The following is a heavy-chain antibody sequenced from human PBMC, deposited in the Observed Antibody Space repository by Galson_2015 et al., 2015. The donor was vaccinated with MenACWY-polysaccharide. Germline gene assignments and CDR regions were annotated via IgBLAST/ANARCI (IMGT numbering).Heavy chain of an antibody. CDR3: ARAGGKYCSGAGGNFNWFDP. J-gene: IGHJ5*02. CDR2: INGDGSAT. V-gene: IGHV3-74*01. CDR1: GFTLSTYW. Sequence: SLRLSCAASGFTLSTYWMHWVRQGPGKGLVWVSRINGDGSATSYADSVKGRFTISRDNTKNTLYLEMNSLRAEDKAVYYCARAGGKYCSGAGGNFNWFDPWGQGTLVTVSS. D-gene: IGHD2-15*01.